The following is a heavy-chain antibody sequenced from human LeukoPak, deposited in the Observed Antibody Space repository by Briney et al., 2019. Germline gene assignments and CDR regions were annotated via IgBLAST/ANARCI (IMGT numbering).Heavy chain of an antibody. CDR3: ARGRRSGDARYFDL. Sequence: GESLRLSCAASGFTFSSYSMNWVRQAPGKGLEWVSSISSSSSHIYYADSVKGRFTISGDNAKNSLYLQMNSLRAEGTAVYYCARGRRSGDARYFDLWGRGTLVTVSS. CDR1: GFTFSSYS. D-gene: IGHD2-21*01. V-gene: IGHV3-21*01. CDR2: ISSSSSHI. J-gene: IGHJ2*01.